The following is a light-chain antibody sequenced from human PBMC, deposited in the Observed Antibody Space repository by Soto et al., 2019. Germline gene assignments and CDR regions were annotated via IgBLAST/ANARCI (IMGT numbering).Light chain of an antibody. V-gene: IGLV2-23*02. J-gene: IGLJ1*01. CDR3: CSYAGSSTYV. CDR2: EVS. CDR1: SSDVGSYNL. Sequence: QSALTQPASVSGSPGQSITISCTGTSSDVGSYNLVSWYQQHPGKAPKLMIYEVSKRLSGVSNRFSGSKSGNTASLTLSGLQAEDEADYYCCSYAGSSTYVFGSGTKVTVL.